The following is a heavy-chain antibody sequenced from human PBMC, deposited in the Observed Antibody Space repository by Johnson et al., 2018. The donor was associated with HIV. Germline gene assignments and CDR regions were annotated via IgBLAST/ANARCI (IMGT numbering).Heavy chain of an antibody. V-gene: IGHV3-7*03. CDR3: ARRSGYAFDI. CDR1: GFTLSDHW. D-gene: IGHD1-1*01. J-gene: IGHJ3*02. Sequence: VQLVESGGGVVRPGGSLRLSCAASGFTLSDHWMHWFRQVPGKGLAWVANIKEDGSEKYYVDSVKGRFTISRDNGKNSLSLQMNSLRVEDTAVYYCARRSGYAFDIWGQGTMVTVSS. CDR2: IKEDGSEK.